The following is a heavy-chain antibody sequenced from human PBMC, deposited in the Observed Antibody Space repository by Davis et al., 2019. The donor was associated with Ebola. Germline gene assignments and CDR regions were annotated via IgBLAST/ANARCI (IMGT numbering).Heavy chain of an antibody. CDR1: GFTFSSYE. V-gene: IGHV3-48*03. CDR3: ARDIAVAAFYYGMDV. Sequence: PGGSLRLSCAASGFTFSSYEMNWVRQAPGKGLEWVSYISSSGSTIYYADSVKGRFTISRDNAKNSLYLQMNSLRAEDTAVYYCARDIAVAAFYYGMDVWGQGTTVTVSS. CDR2: ISSSGSTI. D-gene: IGHD6-19*01. J-gene: IGHJ6*02.